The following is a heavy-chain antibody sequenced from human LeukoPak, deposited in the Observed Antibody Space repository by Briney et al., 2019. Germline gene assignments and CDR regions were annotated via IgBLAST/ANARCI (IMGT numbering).Heavy chain of an antibody. CDR1: GGSFSGYY. J-gene: IGHJ6*03. V-gene: IGHV4-34*01. Sequence: SETLSLTCAVYGGSFSGYYWSWIRQPPGKGLEWIGEINHSGNTNYNPSLKSRVTISVDTSKKQFSLKVSSVTAADTAVYYCARRTEIPANWAYNYYYMDVWGKGTTVTVSS. CDR3: ARRTEIPANWAYNYYYMDV. D-gene: IGHD2-2*01. CDR2: INHSGNT.